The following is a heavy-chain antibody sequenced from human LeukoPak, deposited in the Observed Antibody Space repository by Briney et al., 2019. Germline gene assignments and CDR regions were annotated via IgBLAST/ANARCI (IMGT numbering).Heavy chain of an antibody. V-gene: IGHV4-39*01. CDR1: GGSVSSSRYY. Sequence: PSETLSLTCPVSGGSVSSSRYYWGWIRQPPGKGLEWIGSIYYTGSTYYKPSLKSRVTISVDVSKNQISLKLSSVTAADTAVYFYARHKSFDYLSPIDSWGQGTLVTVSS. CDR3: ARHKSFDYLSPIDS. CDR2: IYYTGST. D-gene: IGHD3-9*01. J-gene: IGHJ4*02.